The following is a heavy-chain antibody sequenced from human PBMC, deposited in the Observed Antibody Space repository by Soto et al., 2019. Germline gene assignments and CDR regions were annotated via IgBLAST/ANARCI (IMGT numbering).Heavy chain of an antibody. CDR3: ARGLITGXHYSGGWYYFXS. J-gene: IGHJ4*02. V-gene: IGHV4-34*01. D-gene: IGHD6-19*01. CDR2: INHSGSA. CDR1: GESFGGYI. Sequence: PSETLSLTCAVYGESFGGYIWTWIRQTPGKGLQWIGQINHSGSAYYNPSLKSRVTISVHTSNSQFSLELSSVTAADTAVYYCARGLITGXHYSGGWYYFXSWGQGTQVXVSS.